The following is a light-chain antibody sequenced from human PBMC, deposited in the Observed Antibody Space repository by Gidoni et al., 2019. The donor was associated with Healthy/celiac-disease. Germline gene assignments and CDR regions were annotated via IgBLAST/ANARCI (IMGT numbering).Light chain of an antibody. Sequence: VLPQSPGTLSLSPGERATLSCRASQSVSSSYLAWYQQKPGQAPRLLIYGASSRATGIPDRFSGSGSGTDFTLTISRLEPEDFAVYYCQQYGSSPLYTFGQGTKLESK. CDR1: QSVSSSY. V-gene: IGKV3-20*01. CDR2: GAS. J-gene: IGKJ2*01. CDR3: QQYGSSPLYT.